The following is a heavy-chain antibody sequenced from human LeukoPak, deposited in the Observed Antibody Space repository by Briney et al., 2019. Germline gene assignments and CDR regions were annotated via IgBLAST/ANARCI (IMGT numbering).Heavy chain of an antibody. D-gene: IGHD2-21*02. CDR3: AREVGDDEATRYYYYYYMDV. J-gene: IGHJ6*03. CDR1: GYTFTSYD. CDR2: MNPNSGNT. V-gene: IGHV1-8*01. Sequence: ASVKVSCKASGYTFTSYDINWVRQATGQGLEWMGWMNPNSGNTGYAQKFQGRVTMTRNTSISTAYMELSSLRSEDTAVYYCAREVGDDEATRYYYYYYMDVWGKGTTVTVSS.